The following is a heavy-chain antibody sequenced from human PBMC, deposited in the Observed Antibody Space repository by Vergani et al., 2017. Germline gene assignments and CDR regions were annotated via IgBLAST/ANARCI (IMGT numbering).Heavy chain of an antibody. Sequence: QVQLVESGGGVVQPGRSLRLSCAASGFTFSSYGMHWVRQAPGKGLEWVAVISYDGSNKYYADSVKGRFTSSRDNSKNTLYLQMNSQRAEATAVYYCAKIARDRGDFDYWGQGTLVTVSS. CDR2: ISYDGSNK. CDR1: GFTFSSYG. CDR3: AKIARDRGDFDY. V-gene: IGHV3-30*18. J-gene: IGHJ4*02. D-gene: IGHD6-13*01.